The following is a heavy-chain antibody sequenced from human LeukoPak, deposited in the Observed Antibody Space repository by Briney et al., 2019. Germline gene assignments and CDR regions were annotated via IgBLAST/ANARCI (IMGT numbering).Heavy chain of an antibody. V-gene: IGHV3-21*01. Sequence: GGSLRLSCVASGFTFRSYWMSWVRQAPGKGLEWVSSISSSSSYIYYADSVKGRFTISRDNAKNSLYLQMNSLRAEDTAVYYCARDYYGSGSYYKFAYYYYMDVWGKGTTVTVSS. D-gene: IGHD3-10*01. J-gene: IGHJ6*03. CDR2: ISSSSSYI. CDR3: ARDYYGSGSYYKFAYYYYMDV. CDR1: GFTFRSYW.